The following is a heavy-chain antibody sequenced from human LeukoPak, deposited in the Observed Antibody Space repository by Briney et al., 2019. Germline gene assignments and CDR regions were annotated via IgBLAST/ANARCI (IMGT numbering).Heavy chain of an antibody. Sequence: KPSETLSLTCTVSGGSISSYYWSWIRQPPGKGLEWIGYIYYSGSTNYNPSLKSRVTISVDTSKNQFSLKLSSVTAADTAVYYCAAQYGGLYYFDYWGQGTLVTVSS. J-gene: IGHJ4*02. CDR2: IYYSGST. D-gene: IGHD3-16*01. V-gene: IGHV4-59*01. CDR3: AAQYGGLYYFDY. CDR1: GGSISSYY.